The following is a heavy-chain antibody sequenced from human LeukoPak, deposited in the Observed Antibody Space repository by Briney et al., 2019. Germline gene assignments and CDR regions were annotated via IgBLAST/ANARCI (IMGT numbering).Heavy chain of an antibody. CDR1: GFTFSSYG. V-gene: IGHV3-30*03. Sequence: GGSLRLPCAASGFTFSSYGMHWVRQAPGKGLEWVAVISYDGSNKYYADSVKGRFTISRDNTKNSLHLQMNSLRAEDTAVYYCARDQRHPYYYYSYGMDVWGQGTTVTVSS. CDR3: ARDQRHPYYYYSYGMDV. D-gene: IGHD6-25*01. CDR2: ISYDGSNK. J-gene: IGHJ6*02.